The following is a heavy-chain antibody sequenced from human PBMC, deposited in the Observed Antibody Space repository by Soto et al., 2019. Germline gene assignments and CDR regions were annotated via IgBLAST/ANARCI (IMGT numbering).Heavy chain of an antibody. CDR2: IYHSGST. CDR3: VRESTTSGPNWFDT. V-gene: IGHV4-30-2*06. Sequence: PSETLSLTCSVSGGSINSGRSSWNWIRQSPGKGLEWIAYIYHSGSTYYNPSLKSRVTISVDRSENQFSLKLTSAAAADTAVYYCVRESTTSGPNWFDTWGPGILVTVSS. CDR1: GGSINSGRSS. D-gene: IGHD1-1*01. J-gene: IGHJ5*02.